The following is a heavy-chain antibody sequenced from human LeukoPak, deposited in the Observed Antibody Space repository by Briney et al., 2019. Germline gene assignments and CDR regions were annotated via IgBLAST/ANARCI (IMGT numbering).Heavy chain of an antibody. V-gene: IGHV4-61*01. CDR2: IYHTGST. CDR3: ARGYSSRLIHY. CDR1: GGSISSSRYY. J-gene: IGHJ4*02. D-gene: IGHD6-13*01. Sequence: PSETLSLTGTVSGGSISSSRYYWNWIRQPPGKGLEWIGYIYHTGSTNYNPSLKSRVTISVDTSKDQFSLKLSSVTAADTAVYFCARGYSSRLIHYWGQGTLVTVSS.